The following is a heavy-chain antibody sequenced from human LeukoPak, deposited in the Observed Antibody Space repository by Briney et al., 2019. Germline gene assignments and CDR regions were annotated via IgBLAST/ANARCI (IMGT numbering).Heavy chain of an antibody. CDR2: ISGSSRTI. Sequence: GGSLRLSCAASGINFSGYSMHWVRQDPGKGLEWVSYISGSSRTIYYADSVKGRFTISRDNAKNSLHLQINSLRDEDTAVYYCAIRGYYDTTYAYDYHAMDVWGQGTAVTVSS. CDR3: AIRGYYDTTYAYDYHAMDV. V-gene: IGHV3-48*02. CDR1: GINFSGYS. J-gene: IGHJ6*02. D-gene: IGHD3-22*01.